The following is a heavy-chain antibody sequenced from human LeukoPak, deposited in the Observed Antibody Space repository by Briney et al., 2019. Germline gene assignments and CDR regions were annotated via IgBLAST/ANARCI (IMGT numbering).Heavy chain of an antibody. J-gene: IGHJ3*02. CDR1: GYNFINYW. CDR3: ARNIAVAGLYAFDI. D-gene: IGHD6-19*01. Sequence: GESLKISCKGSGYNFINYWIGWVRQMPGKGLEWMGIIYPGDSDTNYSPSFQGQVTISADKSISTAYLQWSSLKASDTAMYYCARNIAVAGLYAFDIWGQGTMVTVSS. CDR2: IYPGDSDT. V-gene: IGHV5-51*01.